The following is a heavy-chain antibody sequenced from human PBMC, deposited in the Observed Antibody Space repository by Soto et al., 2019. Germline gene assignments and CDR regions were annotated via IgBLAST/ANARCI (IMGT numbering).Heavy chain of an antibody. D-gene: IGHD3-22*01. Sequence: QVQLVESGGGVVQPGRSLRLSCAASGFTFTSYGMHWVRQAPGKGLEWVAVISYDGINRYYADSVKGRFTISRENFKNTLSLHMNSMRAEDTAMYYCAKDLRMPGPLYYGSDYFLPRDSWGQGTLVTVSS. V-gene: IGHV3-30*18. J-gene: IGHJ4*02. CDR3: AKDLRMPGPLYYGSDYFLPRDS. CDR2: ISYDGINR. CDR1: GFTFTSYG.